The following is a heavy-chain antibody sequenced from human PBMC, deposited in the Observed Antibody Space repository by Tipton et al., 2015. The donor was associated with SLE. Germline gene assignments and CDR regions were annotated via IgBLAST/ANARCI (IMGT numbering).Heavy chain of an antibody. CDR2: ISGSGGST. Sequence: GSLRLSCAASGFTFSSYAMSWVRQAPGKGLEWVSAISGSGGSTYYADSVKGRFTISRDNSKNTLYLQMNSLRAEDTAVYYCAKDGTVYYDSSGYYYGGYDIWGQGTMVTVSS. CDR3: AKDGTVYYDSSGYYYGGYDI. D-gene: IGHD3-22*01. CDR1: GFTFSSYA. V-gene: IGHV3-23*01. J-gene: IGHJ3*02.